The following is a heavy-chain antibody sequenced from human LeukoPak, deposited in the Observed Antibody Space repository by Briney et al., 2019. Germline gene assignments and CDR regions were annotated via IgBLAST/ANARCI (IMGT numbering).Heavy chain of an antibody. Sequence: KTGGSLRISCAASGFTFSSNWMHWVRQAPGKGLEWVGEINHSGSTNYNPSLKSRVTISVDTSKNQFSLKLSSVTAADTAVYYCARHHPYYCSSTSCYTGHYYYYMDVWGKGTTVTVSS. V-gene: IGHV4-34*01. J-gene: IGHJ6*03. CDR3: ARHHPYYCSSTSCYTGHYYYYMDV. CDR1: GFTFSSNW. CDR2: INHSGST. D-gene: IGHD2-2*02.